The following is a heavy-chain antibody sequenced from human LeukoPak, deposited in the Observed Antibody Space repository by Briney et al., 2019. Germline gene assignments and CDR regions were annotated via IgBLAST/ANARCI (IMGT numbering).Heavy chain of an antibody. CDR2: INSDGSST. CDR1: GFTLSRHL. J-gene: IGHJ4*02. Sequence: GGSLTPSRALSGFTLSRHLMHWVRPPPGRGLVWVSRINSDGSSTSYADSVKGRFTISRDNGKNTLYLQMNSLRAEDTAVYYWARALTAPDYWGQGTLVTVSS. V-gene: IGHV3-74*01. CDR3: ARALTAPDY. D-gene: IGHD3-9*01.